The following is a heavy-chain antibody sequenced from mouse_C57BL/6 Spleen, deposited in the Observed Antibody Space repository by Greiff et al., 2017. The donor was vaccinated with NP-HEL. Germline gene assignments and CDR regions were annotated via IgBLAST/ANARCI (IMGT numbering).Heavy chain of an antibody. D-gene: IGHD1-1*01. V-gene: IGHV1-55*01. CDR2: IYPGSGST. CDR3: ARGGSNPTSFAY. J-gene: IGHJ3*01. CDR1: GYTFTSYW. Sequence: QVQLKQPGAELVKPGASVKMSCKASGYTFTSYWITWVKQRPGQGLEWIGDIYPGSGSTNYNEKFKSKPTLTVDTSSSTAYMQHSSLTSEDSSVYYCARGGSNPTSFAYWGQGTLVTVSA.